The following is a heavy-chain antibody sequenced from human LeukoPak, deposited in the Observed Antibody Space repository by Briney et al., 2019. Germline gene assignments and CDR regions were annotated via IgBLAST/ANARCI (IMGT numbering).Heavy chain of an antibody. J-gene: IGHJ4*02. CDR3: ARGGIDWLFYPHTSFDY. V-gene: IGHV4-34*01. Sequence: PSETLSLTCAVYGGSFSGYYWSWIRQPPGKELEWIGEINHSGSTNYNPSLKSRVTISVDTSKNQFSLKLSSVTAADTAVYYCARGGIDWLFYPHTSFDYWGQGTLVTVSS. CDR2: INHSGST. CDR1: GGSFSGYY. D-gene: IGHD3/OR15-3a*01.